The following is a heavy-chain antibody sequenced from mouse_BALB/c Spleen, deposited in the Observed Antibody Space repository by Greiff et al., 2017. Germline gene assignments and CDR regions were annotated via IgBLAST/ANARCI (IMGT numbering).Heavy chain of an antibody. Sequence: QVQLQQSGAELAKPGASVKMSCKASGYTFTSYWMHWVKQRPGQGLEWIGYINPSTGYTEYNQKFKDKATLTADKSSSTAYMQLSSLTSEDSAVYYCALRGPLGYWGQGTTLTVSS. D-gene: IGHD3-1*01. CDR1: GYTFTSYW. CDR3: ALRGPLGY. J-gene: IGHJ2*01. V-gene: IGHV1-7*01. CDR2: INPSTGYT.